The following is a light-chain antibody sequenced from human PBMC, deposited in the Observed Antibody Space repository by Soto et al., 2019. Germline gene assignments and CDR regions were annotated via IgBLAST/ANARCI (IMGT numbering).Light chain of an antibody. CDR3: HKYDDGPYT. CDR1: QSVSSN. CDR2: GES. J-gene: IGKJ2*01. Sequence: DIVMTQSPATLSVSPGERATLSCRASQSVSSNVAWYQQIPGQTPRIIIYGESTRATGIPARFSGSGSGTEFNLTISRLQSEDFAVYYCHKYDDGPYTCGQGTKVDIK. V-gene: IGKV3-15*01.